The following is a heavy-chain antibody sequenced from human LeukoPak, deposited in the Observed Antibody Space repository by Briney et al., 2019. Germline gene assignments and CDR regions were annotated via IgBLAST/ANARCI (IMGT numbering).Heavy chain of an antibody. CDR2: IYWNDDK. V-gene: IGHV2-5*01. Sequence: KKSGPTLVNPTQTLTLTCTFSGFSLSTSGVGVGWIRQPPGKALEWLALIYWNDDKRYSPSLKTRLTISKDTSKNQVVLTMTNMDPVDTATYYCARGVRGYSYGGGDYYYYYMDVWGKGTTVTISS. CDR3: ARGVRGYSYGGGDYYYYYMDV. J-gene: IGHJ6*03. CDR1: GFSLSTSGVG. D-gene: IGHD5-18*01.